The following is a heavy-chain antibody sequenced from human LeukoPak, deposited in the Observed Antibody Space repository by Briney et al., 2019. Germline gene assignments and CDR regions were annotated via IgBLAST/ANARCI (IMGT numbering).Heavy chain of an antibody. D-gene: IGHD5-24*01. CDR1: GYTFTGYY. J-gene: IGHJ4*02. Sequence: ASVKVSCKASGYTFTGYYMHWVRQAPGQGLEWMGWINPNSGGTNYAQKFQGRVTMTRDTSISTAYMELSRLRSDGTAVYYCARARRDGYNWGYWGQGTLVTVSS. V-gene: IGHV1-2*02. CDR2: INPNSGGT. CDR3: ARARRDGYNWGY.